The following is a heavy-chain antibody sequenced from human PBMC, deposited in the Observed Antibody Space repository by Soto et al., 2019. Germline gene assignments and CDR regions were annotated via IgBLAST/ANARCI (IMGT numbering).Heavy chain of an antibody. V-gene: IGHV3-33*03. CDR2: IWHDGSDR. J-gene: IGHJ4*02. D-gene: IGHD2-2*01. Sequence: PGGSLRLSCAASGFTFSNYAMHWVRQAPGKGLEWLAVIWHDGSDRYYADSVKGRFAISRDNSKNTLYLQVNSLRAEDTAVYSCAKGSRVRNLYDSWGQGTLVTVSS. CDR1: GFTFSNYA. CDR3: AKGSRVRNLYDS.